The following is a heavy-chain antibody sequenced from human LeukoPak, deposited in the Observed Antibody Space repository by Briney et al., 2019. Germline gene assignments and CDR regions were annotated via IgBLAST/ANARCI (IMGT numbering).Heavy chain of an antibody. CDR1: GGTISSSSYY. CDR2: IYYSGST. D-gene: IGHD6-13*01. V-gene: IGHV4-39*01. Sequence: SETLSLTCTVSGGTISSSSYYWGWHRQPPGKGLEWIGSIYYSGSTYYNPSLKSRVTISVDTSKNQFSLKLSSVTAADTAVYYCARRYSSSWFNWFDPWGQGTLVTVSS. CDR3: ARRYSSSWFNWFDP. J-gene: IGHJ5*02.